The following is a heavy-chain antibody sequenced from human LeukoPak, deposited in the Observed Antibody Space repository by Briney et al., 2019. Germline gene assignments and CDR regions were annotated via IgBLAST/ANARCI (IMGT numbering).Heavy chain of an antibody. D-gene: IGHD6-19*01. CDR1: GFTVSSNY. Sequence: GGSLRLSCAASGFTVSSNYMSGVRQAPGKGLQGGSVIYSGGSTYYSDSVKGRFTISRDNSKNTLYLQMTSLRAEDTAVYYCARGFDSSGWYGGYWGQGTLVTVSS. V-gene: IGHV3-53*01. J-gene: IGHJ4*02. CDR3: ARGFDSSGWYGGY. CDR2: IYSGGST.